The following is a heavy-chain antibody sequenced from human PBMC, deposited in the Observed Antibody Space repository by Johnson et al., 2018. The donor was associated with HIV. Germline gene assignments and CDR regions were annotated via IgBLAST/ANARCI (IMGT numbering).Heavy chain of an antibody. Sequence: EVQLVESGGRVVRPGGSLRLSCAASGFTFEDYGMSWVREAPGKGLEWVGRIRNKANSYTTYYADSVKGRFTISRDNSKNTLYLQMNSLRAQDTAVYYCARDPFRDAFDIWGQGTMVTVSS. CDR3: ARDPFRDAFDI. J-gene: IGHJ3*02. V-gene: IGHV3-72*01. CDR1: GFTFEDYG. CDR2: IRNKANSYTT.